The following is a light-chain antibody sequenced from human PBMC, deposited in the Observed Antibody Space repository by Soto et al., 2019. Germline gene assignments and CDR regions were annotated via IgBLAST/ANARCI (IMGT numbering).Light chain of an antibody. CDR1: SGSIASNY. CDR2: EDN. J-gene: IGLJ2*01. V-gene: IGLV6-57*02. CDR3: QSYDSSNVV. Sequence: NFMLTQPHSVSDSPGKTVTISCTGSSGSIASNYVQWYQQRPGSAPTTVIYEDNQRPSGVPDRFSGSIDSSSNSASLTISGLKTEDEADYYCQSYDSSNVVFGGGTKVTVL.